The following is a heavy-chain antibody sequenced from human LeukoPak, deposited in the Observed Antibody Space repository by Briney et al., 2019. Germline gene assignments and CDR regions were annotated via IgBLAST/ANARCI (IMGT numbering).Heavy chain of an antibody. V-gene: IGHV3-21*01. D-gene: IGHD1-14*01. CDR1: GFTFSSYS. Sequence: GGSLRLSCAGSGFTFSSYSMNWVRQAPGKGLEWVSVITSSSSYIYYADSVKGRFTISRDNAKSSLYLQMNSLRAEDTAVYFCARDSLPDGFDYWGQGTLVTVSS. CDR3: ARDSLPDGFDY. J-gene: IGHJ4*02. CDR2: ITSSSSYI.